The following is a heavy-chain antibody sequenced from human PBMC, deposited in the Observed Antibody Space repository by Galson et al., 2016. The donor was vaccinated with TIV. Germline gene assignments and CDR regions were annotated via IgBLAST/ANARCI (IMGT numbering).Heavy chain of an antibody. CDR1: GDSINSGRYY. V-gene: IGHV4-39*02. D-gene: IGHD1-20*01. Sequence: SETLSLTCSISGDSINSGRYYWGWIRQSPGKGLEWIGYIYYTGSAYYNPSLKSRVTILVDTSHNLFTLRLRSVTAADTAVYYCARPSRYNWNGNIDHWGQGALVTVSS. J-gene: IGHJ4*02. CDR3: ARPSRYNWNGNIDH. CDR2: IYYTGSA.